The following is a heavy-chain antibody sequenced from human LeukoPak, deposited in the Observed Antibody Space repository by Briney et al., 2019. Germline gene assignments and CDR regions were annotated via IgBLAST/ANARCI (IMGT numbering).Heavy chain of an antibody. D-gene: IGHD2-15*01. V-gene: IGHV1-2*02. CDR3: ARSGLNRFDY. CDR1: GYTFTGYY. J-gene: IGHJ4*02. CDR2: INPNSGGT. Sequence: ASVKVSCKASGYTFTGYYMHWVRQAPGQGLEWMGWINPNSGGTNYAQKFQGRVTMTRDTSISTAYMELSRLRAEDTAAYYCARSGLNRFDYWGQGTLVTVSS.